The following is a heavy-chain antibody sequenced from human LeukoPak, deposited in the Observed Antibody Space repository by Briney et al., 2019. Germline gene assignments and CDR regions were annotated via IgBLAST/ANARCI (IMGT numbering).Heavy chain of an antibody. CDR2: ISYDGSDK. Sequence: SGGSLRLSCAASGFTFSNHAMHWVRQAPGKGLDWVAVISYDGSDKFYADSVKGRFTISRDNSKNTLYLQVNSLRAEDTAVYYCARENVESGIGSAPDFWGQGTLVTVSS. V-gene: IGHV3-30*01. J-gene: IGHJ4*02. CDR3: ARENVESGIGSAPDF. D-gene: IGHD3-3*01. CDR1: GFTFSNHA.